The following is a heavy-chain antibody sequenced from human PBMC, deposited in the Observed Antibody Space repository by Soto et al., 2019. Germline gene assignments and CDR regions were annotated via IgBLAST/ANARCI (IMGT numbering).Heavy chain of an antibody. CDR1: GFTFSSYA. V-gene: IGHV3-30-3*01. CDR2: ISYDGSNK. CDR3: ARDSGGFDY. D-gene: IGHD3-10*01. Sequence: QVQLVESGGGVVQPGRSLRLSCAASGFTFSSYAMHWVRQAPGKGLEWVAVISYDGSNKYYADSVKGRFTISRDNSKNTLYLQMNRLRAEDTAVYYCARDSGGFDYWGQGTLVTVSS. J-gene: IGHJ4*02.